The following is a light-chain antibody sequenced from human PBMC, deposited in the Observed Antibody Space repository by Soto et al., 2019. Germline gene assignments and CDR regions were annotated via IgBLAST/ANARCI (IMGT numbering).Light chain of an antibody. CDR2: EGS. J-gene: IGLJ2*01. V-gene: IGLV2-23*01. Sequence: QSALTQPASVSRSPGQSITVSCTGTSSDVGSYNLVSWYQQHPGKAPKLVIFEGSKRPSGVSNRFSGSKSDNTASLTISGLQAEDEAEYYCSSYAGNTVIFGGGTKLTVL. CDR1: SSDVGSYNL. CDR3: SSYAGNTVI.